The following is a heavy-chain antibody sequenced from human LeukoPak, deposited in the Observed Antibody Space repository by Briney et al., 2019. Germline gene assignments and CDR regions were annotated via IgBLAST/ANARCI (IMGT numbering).Heavy chain of an antibody. CDR3: ARAPTWYYDSRPGAFDI. Sequence: SETLSLTCAVYGGSFSGYYWSWIRQPPGQGLEWIGEINHSGSTNYNPSLKSRVTISVDTSKNQFSLKLSSVTAADTAVYYCARAPTWYYDSRPGAFDIWGQGTMVTVSS. J-gene: IGHJ3*02. V-gene: IGHV4-34*01. D-gene: IGHD3-22*01. CDR1: GGSFSGYY. CDR2: INHSGST.